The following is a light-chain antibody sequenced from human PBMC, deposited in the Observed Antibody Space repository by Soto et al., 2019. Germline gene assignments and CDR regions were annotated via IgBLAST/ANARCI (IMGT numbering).Light chain of an antibody. CDR3: SSYTSRSTLV. CDR2: EVT. J-gene: IGLJ1*01. Sequence: QSALTQPASVSGSPGQSITISCTGTSNDVGFYSYVSWYQQHPGKAPKLIIYEVTNRPSGVSNRFSGSKSGNTASLTISGLQAEDEADYYCSSYTSRSTLVFGTGTKLTVL. CDR1: SNDVGFYSY. V-gene: IGLV2-14*01.